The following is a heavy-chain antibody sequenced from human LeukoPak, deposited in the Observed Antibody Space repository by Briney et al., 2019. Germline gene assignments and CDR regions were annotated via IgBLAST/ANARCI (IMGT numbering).Heavy chain of an antibody. Sequence: SETLSLTCTVSGGSISSYYWSWIRQPPGKGLEWIGYIYHSGSTYYNPSLKSRVTISVDRSKNQFSLKLSSVTAADTAVYYCAREGLPTYFDYWGQGTLVTVSS. J-gene: IGHJ4*02. V-gene: IGHV4-59*12. CDR2: IYHSGST. D-gene: IGHD4-11*01. CDR1: GGSISSYY. CDR3: AREGLPTYFDY.